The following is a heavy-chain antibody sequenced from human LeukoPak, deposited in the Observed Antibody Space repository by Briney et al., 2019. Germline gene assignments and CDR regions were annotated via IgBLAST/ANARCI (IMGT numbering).Heavy chain of an antibody. Sequence: VASVKVSCKASGDTFNIHYFHWIRQAPGQGLEWMGIINRVDGIRGNAQTFQGRLMLTKDTSTSTAYMELSSLRSEDTAIYYCASEKNYGDKYLDSWGQGTVVTVSS. V-gene: IGHV1-46*02. CDR2: INRVDGIR. J-gene: IGHJ4*02. CDR1: GDTFNIHY. CDR3: ASEKNYGDKYLDS. D-gene: IGHD4-17*01.